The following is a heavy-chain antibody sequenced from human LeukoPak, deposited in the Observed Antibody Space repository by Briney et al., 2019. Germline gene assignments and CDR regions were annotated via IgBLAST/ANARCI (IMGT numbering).Heavy chain of an antibody. CDR3: ARGTYCGGDCPSPTNWYFDL. Sequence: GGSLRLSCAASGFTFSSYSMNWVRQAPGKGLEWVSSISSSSSYIYYADSVKGRFTISRDNAKNSLYLQMNSLRAEDTAVYYCARGTYCGGDCPSPTNWYFDLWGRGTLVTVSS. D-gene: IGHD2-21*02. CDR1: GFTFSSYS. V-gene: IGHV3-21*01. CDR2: ISSSSSYI. J-gene: IGHJ2*01.